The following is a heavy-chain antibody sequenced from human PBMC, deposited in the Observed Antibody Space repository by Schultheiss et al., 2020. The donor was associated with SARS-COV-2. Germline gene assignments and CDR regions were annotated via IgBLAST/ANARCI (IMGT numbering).Heavy chain of an antibody. Sequence: GSLRLSCAASGFTFSSYGMHWVRQAPGKGLEWVAVISYDGSNKYYADSVKGRFTISRDNSKNTLYLQMNSLRAEDTAVYYCAKEREYYYGSGSPDYWGQGTLVTVSS. CDR1: GFTFSSYG. J-gene: IGHJ4*02. D-gene: IGHD3-10*01. CDR3: AKEREYYYGSGSPDY. V-gene: IGHV3-30*18. CDR2: ISYDGSNK.